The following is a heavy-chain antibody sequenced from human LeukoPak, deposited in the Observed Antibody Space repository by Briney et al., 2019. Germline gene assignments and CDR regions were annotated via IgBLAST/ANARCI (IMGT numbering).Heavy chain of an antibody. V-gene: IGHV1-18*01. CDR1: GYRLRNHG. D-gene: IGHD4-11*01. J-gene: IGHJ2*01. CDR2: IGADSGDTHGDT. CDR3: ARGSSPYNWYFDL. Sequence: ASVKVSCKASGYRLRNHGISWVRQAPGQGLEWMRWIGADSGDTHGDTHYAEKLQGRVTMTTDTSTDTAYMDLRSLTSDDTAVYYCARGSSPYNWYFDLWGRGTLITVSS.